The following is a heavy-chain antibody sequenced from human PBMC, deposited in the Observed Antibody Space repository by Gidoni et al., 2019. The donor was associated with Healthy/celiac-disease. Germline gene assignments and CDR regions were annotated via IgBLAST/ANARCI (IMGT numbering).Heavy chain of an antibody. CDR1: GGSISSSNW. D-gene: IGHD3-3*01. Sequence: QVQLQESGPGLVTPSGTLSLTCAVSGGSISSSNWWSWVRQPPGKGLEWIGEIYHSGSTNYNPSLKSRVTISVDKSKNQFALKLSSVTAADTAVYYCARGEVTIFGVVTKGFDYWGQGTLVTVSS. CDR2: IYHSGST. CDR3: ARGEVTIFGVVTKGFDY. V-gene: IGHV4-4*02. J-gene: IGHJ4*02.